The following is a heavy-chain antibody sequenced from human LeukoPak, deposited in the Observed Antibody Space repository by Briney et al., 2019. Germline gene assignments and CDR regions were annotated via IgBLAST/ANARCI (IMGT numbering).Heavy chain of an antibody. CDR2: IYHSGST. J-gene: IGHJ4*02. V-gene: IGHV4-38-2*01. CDR1: GYSISSGYY. Sequence: SETLSLTCAVSGYSISSGYYWGWIRQPPGKGLEWIGSIYHSGSTYYYPSLKSRVTISVDTSKNQFSLKLSSVTAADTAVYYCARPGYYYDSSGHHYRDYWGQGTLVTVSS. D-gene: IGHD3-22*01. CDR3: ARPGYYYDSSGHHYRDY.